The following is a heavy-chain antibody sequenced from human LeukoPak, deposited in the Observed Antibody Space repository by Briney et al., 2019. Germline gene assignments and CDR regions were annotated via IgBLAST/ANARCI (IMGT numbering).Heavy chain of an antibody. Sequence: GGSLRLSCAASGFTFSSYWMTWVRQAPGKGLEWVANIKQDGSEEYYVDSVKGRFTISRDNAKNSLFLQMNSLRAEDAAVYYCAREVTPYYWGQGTLVAVSS. CDR3: AREVTPYY. V-gene: IGHV3-7*01. D-gene: IGHD2-15*01. CDR2: IKQDGSEE. J-gene: IGHJ4*02. CDR1: GFTFSSYW.